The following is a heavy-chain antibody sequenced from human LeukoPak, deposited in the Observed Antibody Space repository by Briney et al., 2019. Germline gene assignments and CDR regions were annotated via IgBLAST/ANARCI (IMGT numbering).Heavy chain of an antibody. CDR3: AKTMGPYSGFGALDI. Sequence: GRSLRLSCAASGFTFSSYAVHWVRQAPGKGLEWVAVISYDGSNKYYADSVKGRFTISRDNSKDTLYLQMNSLRAEDTAVYYCAKTMGPYSGFGALDIWGLGTMVTVSS. CDR2: ISYDGSNK. D-gene: IGHD5-12*01. V-gene: IGHV3-30-3*02. J-gene: IGHJ3*02. CDR1: GFTFSSYA.